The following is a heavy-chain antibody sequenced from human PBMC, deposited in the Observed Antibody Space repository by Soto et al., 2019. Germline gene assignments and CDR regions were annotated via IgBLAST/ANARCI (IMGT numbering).Heavy chain of an antibody. CDR1: GGSISSYF. V-gene: IGHV4-59*01. Sequence: SETLSLTCTVSGGSISSYFWGWIRQPPGKGLEYIGSIYYSGSTNYNPSLWSRVTISVDTSRNQFSLKLTSVTAADTAVYYCARDPSGGYSSAFDNWGQGTMVTVSS. J-gene: IGHJ3*02. CDR2: IYYSGST. CDR3: ARDPSGGYSSAFDN. D-gene: IGHD5-12*01.